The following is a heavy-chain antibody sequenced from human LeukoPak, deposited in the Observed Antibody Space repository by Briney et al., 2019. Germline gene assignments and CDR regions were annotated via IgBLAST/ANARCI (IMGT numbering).Heavy chain of an antibody. Sequence: PGRSLRLSCAASGFTFSSYGMHSVRQAPGKGLEWVAVISYDGSNKYYADSVKGRFTISRDNSKNTLYLQMNSLRAEDTAVYYCAKDRDGSIDYWGQGTLVTVSS. J-gene: IGHJ4*02. CDR1: GFTFSSYG. D-gene: IGHD2-15*01. CDR2: ISYDGSNK. CDR3: AKDRDGSIDY. V-gene: IGHV3-30*18.